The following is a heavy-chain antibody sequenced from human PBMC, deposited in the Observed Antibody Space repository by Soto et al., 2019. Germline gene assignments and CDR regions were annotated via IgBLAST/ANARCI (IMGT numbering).Heavy chain of an antibody. CDR1: GFTFSSYS. CDR2: ISSSSSTI. Sequence: EVQLVESGGGLVQPGGSLRLSCAASGFTFSSYSMNWVRQAPGKGLEWVSYISSSSSTIYYADSVKGRFTISRDNAKNSLYLQMNSLRDEDTAVYYCARDLSRLICSSTSCYRYYYYGMDVWGQGTTVTVSS. J-gene: IGHJ6*02. D-gene: IGHD2-2*02. V-gene: IGHV3-48*02. CDR3: ARDLSRLICSSTSCYRYYYYGMDV.